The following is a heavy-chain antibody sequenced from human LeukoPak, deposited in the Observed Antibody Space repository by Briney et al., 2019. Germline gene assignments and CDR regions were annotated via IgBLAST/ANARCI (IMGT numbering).Heavy chain of an antibody. V-gene: IGHV4-59*08. J-gene: IGHJ4*02. CDR3: ARSSGYDAYYFDY. D-gene: IGHD5-12*01. CDR2: NYYSGST. Sequence: ETSSLTCTVSGGSISTYYWSWIRQPPGKGLECIGYNYYSGSTNYNPSLESRVTISVDTSKNQLSLKLTSVTAADTAVYYCARSSGYDAYYFDYWGQGT. CDR1: GGSISTYY.